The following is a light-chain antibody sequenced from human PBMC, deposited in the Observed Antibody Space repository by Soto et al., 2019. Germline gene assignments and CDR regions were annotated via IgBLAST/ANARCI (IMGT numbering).Light chain of an antibody. CDR3: SSYTISTFGV. Sequence: QSALTQPASVSGSPGQSITISCTGANSDVGGYNYVSWYQQHPGKAPKLIIYDVSNRPSGVSNRFSCSKSGNTASLAISGLQAEDEADYYCSSYTISTFGVFGGGTKLTVL. CDR1: NSDVGGYNY. J-gene: IGLJ3*02. V-gene: IGLV2-14*03. CDR2: DVS.